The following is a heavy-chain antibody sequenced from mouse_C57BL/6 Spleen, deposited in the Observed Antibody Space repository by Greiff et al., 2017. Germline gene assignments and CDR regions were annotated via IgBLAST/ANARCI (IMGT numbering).Heavy chain of an antibody. V-gene: IGHV14-2*01. Sequence: VQLKESGAELVKPGASVKLSCTASGFNIKDYYMHWVKQRTEQGLEWIGRIDPEDGETKYAPKFQGKATITADTSSNTAYLQLSSLTSEDTAVYYCARSYVVLYWYFDVWGTGTTVTVSS. D-gene: IGHD1-1*01. J-gene: IGHJ1*03. CDR1: GFNIKDYY. CDR3: ARSYVVLYWYFDV. CDR2: IDPEDGET.